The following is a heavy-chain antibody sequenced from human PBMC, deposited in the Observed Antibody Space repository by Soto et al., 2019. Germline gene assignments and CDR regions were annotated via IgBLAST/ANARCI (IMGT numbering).Heavy chain of an antibody. V-gene: IGHV3-7*05. CDR2: INLYGSEK. J-gene: IGHJ6*02. D-gene: IGHD5-18*01. CDR3: ARDGSSSLYSYDYHGMDV. CDR1: GFTFRTYW. Sequence: EVQLVESGGGLVQPGGSLRLSCAASGFTFRTYWLSWVRQVPGKGLEWVANINLYGSEKNYVDSVKGRFTISRDNARNSLCLQKSILVAEDAALYYCARDGSSSLYSYDYHGMDVLGQGTTVTVSS.